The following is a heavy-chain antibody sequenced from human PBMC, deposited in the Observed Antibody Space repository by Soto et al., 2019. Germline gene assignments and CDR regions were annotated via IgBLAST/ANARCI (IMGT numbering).Heavy chain of an antibody. CDR3: AKDWPGYSYYFDY. CDR1: GFTFSSYA. Sequence: GGSLRLSCAASGFTFSSYAMIRVLQAPGKGLEWVSAISGSGGSTYYADSVKGRFTISRDNSKNTLYLQMNSLRAEDTAVYYCAKDWPGYSYYFDYWGQGTLVTVSS. D-gene: IGHD3-9*01. V-gene: IGHV3-23*01. J-gene: IGHJ4*02. CDR2: ISGSGGST.